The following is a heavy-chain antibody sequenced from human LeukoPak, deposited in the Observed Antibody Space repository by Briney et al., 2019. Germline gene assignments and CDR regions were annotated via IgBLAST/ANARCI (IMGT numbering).Heavy chain of an antibody. CDR1: GGSISGYY. D-gene: IGHD6-13*01. Sequence: SSETLSLTCTVSGGSISGYYWSWIRQPPGKGLEWIGYIYSSVNTVYNPSLKSRVTISLDTSKNQFSLKLSSVTAADTAAYYCARTTPGIAAAGMSPILDYYYYGMDVWGQGTTVTVSS. CDR2: IYSSVNT. CDR3: ARTTPGIAAAGMSPILDYYYYGMDV. V-gene: IGHV4-59*01. J-gene: IGHJ6*02.